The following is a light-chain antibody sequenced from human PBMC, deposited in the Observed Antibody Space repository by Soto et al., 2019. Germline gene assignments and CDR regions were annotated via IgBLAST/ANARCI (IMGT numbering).Light chain of an antibody. V-gene: IGKV3-20*01. CDR1: QSVNSDY. Sequence: ENVLTQSPGTLSLSPGERASLSCRASQSVNSDYLAWYQQKLGQAPRLLIYDASNRATGISDRFSGSGSGTDFTLTISRLEPEDSAMYFCLQYSISPGTFGQGTKVQI. CDR3: LQYSISPGT. CDR2: DAS. J-gene: IGKJ1*01.